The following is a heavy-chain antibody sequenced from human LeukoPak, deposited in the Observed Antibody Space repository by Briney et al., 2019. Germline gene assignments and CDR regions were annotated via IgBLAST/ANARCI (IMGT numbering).Heavy chain of an antibody. D-gene: IGHD1-26*01. CDR3: ARSMVQLRVLFDY. Sequence: ASVKVSCKASGYTFTGYYMHWVRQAPGQGLEWMGRINPNSGGTNYAQKFQGRVTMTRDTSISTAYMELSRLRSDDTAVYYCARSMVQLRVLFDYWGQGTLVTVSS. V-gene: IGHV1-2*06. CDR1: GYTFTGYY. CDR2: INPNSGGT. J-gene: IGHJ4*02.